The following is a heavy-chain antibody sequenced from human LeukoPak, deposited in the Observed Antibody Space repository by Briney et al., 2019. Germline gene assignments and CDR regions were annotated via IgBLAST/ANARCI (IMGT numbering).Heavy chain of an antibody. CDR2: VDPEDGET. V-gene: IGHV1-69-2*01. D-gene: IGHD2-21*01. CDR3: ATGDSGDAFDI. Sequence: ASVKVSCKASGYTFTGYYMHWVQQAPGKGLEWMGRVDPEDGETIYAEKFQGRVTITADTSTDTAYMELSSLRSEDTAVYYCATGDSGDAFDIWGQGTMVTVSS. CDR1: GYTFTGYY. J-gene: IGHJ3*02.